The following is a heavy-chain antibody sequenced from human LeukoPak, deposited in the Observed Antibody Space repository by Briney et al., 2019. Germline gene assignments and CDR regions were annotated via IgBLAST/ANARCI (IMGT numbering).Heavy chain of an antibody. D-gene: IGHD1-26*01. CDR2: ISSSSSTI. CDR1: GFTFSSYS. V-gene: IGHV3-48*01. Sequence: PGGSLRLSCAVSGFTFSSYSMNWVRQAPGKGLEWVSYISSSSSTIYYADSVKGRFTISRDNAKNSLYLQMNSLRAEDTAVHYCARRGASSHFDYWGQGTLVTVSS. J-gene: IGHJ4*02. CDR3: ARRGASSHFDY.